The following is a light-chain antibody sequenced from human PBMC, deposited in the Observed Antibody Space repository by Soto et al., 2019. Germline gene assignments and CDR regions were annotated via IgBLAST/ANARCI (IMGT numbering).Light chain of an antibody. CDR1: QSISSW. CDR3: QQYNSLWT. Sequence: DIQMTQSPSTLSASVGDRVTITCRASQSISSWLAWYQQKPGKAPKLLIYKASSFESGVPSRFSGSGSGTEFTLTISSLQHDDVAYYYCQQYNSLWTFGQGTKVEIK. J-gene: IGKJ1*01. V-gene: IGKV1-5*03. CDR2: KAS.